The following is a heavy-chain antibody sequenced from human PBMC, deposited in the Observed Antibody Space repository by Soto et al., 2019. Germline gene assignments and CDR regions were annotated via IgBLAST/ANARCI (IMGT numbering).Heavy chain of an antibody. J-gene: IGHJ4*02. V-gene: IGHV1-69*13. CDR2: ILPVSAPP. D-gene: IGHD3-3*01. CDR3: ATDSNYDVSNSF. CDR1: GGTLNSYA. Sequence: SVKVSCKASGGTLNSYAINWVRQAPGQGLEWMGGILPVSAPPDYAQKFQGRVSITADHSTSTAYMELSRLKSDDTAVYFCATDSNYDVSNSFWGQGTLVTVSS.